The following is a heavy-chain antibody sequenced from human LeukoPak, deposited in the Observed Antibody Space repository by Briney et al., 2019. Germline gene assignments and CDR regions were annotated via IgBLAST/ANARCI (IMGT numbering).Heavy chain of an antibody. CDR3: ARDQRGGFYYDILTGPRSLHNYYYMDV. Sequence: PGGSLRLSCAASGFTFSSYSMNWVRQAPGKGLEWVANIKQDGSEKYYVDSVKGRFTISRDNAKNSLYLQMNSLGAEDTAVYYCARDQRGGFYYDILTGPRSLHNYYYMDVWGKGTTVTVSS. D-gene: IGHD3-9*01. V-gene: IGHV3-7*01. CDR1: GFTFSSYS. CDR2: IKQDGSEK. J-gene: IGHJ6*03.